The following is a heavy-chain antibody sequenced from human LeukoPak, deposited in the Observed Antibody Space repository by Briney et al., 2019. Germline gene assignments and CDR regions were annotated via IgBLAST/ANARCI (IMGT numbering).Heavy chain of an antibody. J-gene: IGHJ4*02. Sequence: PGGSLRLSCAASGFTFSSYEMNWVRQAPGKGLEWVSYISSSGSTIYYADSVKGRFTISRDNAKNSLYLQMNSLRAEDTAVYYCARDHSSGYMLYFDYWGQGTLVTVSS. CDR1: GFTFSSYE. V-gene: IGHV3-48*03. CDR2: ISSSGSTI. CDR3: ARDHSSGYMLYFDY. D-gene: IGHD3-22*01.